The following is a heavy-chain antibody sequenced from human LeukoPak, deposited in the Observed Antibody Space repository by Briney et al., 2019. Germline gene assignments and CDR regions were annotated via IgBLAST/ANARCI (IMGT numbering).Heavy chain of an antibody. CDR1: GDSVSSNSAA. CDR3: ARDGLYDSSGYYYSSCFDP. V-gene: IGHV6-1*01. J-gene: IGHJ5*02. Sequence: SQTLSLTCAISGDSVSSNSAAWNWIRQSPSRGLEWLGRTYYRSKWYNDYAVSVKSRITINPDTSKNQFSLQLNSVTPEDTAVYYCARDGLYDSSGYYYSSCFDPWGQGTLVTVSS. CDR2: TYYRSKWYN. D-gene: IGHD3-22*01.